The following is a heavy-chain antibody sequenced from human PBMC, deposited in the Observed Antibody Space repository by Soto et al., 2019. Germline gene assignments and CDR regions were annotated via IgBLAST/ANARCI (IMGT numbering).Heavy chain of an antibody. D-gene: IGHD2-21*02. J-gene: IGHJ6*02. Sequence: GGSLRLSCAASGFTFSSYAMHWVRQAPGKGLEWVAVISYDGSNKYYADSVKGRFTISRDNSKNTLYLQMNSLRAEDTAVYYCARDAYSGYCGGACYHYYYYYGMDVWGQGT. CDR3: ARDAYSGYCGGACYHYYYYYGMDV. CDR2: ISYDGSNK. V-gene: IGHV3-30-3*01. CDR1: GFTFSSYA.